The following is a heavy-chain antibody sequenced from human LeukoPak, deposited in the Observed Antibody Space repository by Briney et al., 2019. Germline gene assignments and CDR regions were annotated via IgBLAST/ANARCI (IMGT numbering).Heavy chain of an antibody. V-gene: IGHV3-30*18. CDR2: IPYDGSNK. J-gene: IGHJ4*02. CDR3: AKDLYSYGADY. CDR1: GFTFSSYG. Sequence: GGSLRLSCAASGFTFSSYGMHWVRQAPGKGLEWVAVIPYDGSNKYYADSVKGRFTISRDNSKNTLYLQMNSLRAEDTAVYYCAKDLYSYGADYWGQGTLVTVSS. D-gene: IGHD5-18*01.